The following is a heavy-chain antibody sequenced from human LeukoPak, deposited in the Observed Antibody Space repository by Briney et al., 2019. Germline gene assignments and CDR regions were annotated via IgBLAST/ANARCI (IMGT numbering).Heavy chain of an antibody. CDR1: GFTSSSYG. Sequence: PGRSLRLSCAASGFTSSSYGMHWVRQAPGKGLEWVAVISYDGSNKYYADSVKGRFTISRDNSKNTLYLQMNSLRAEDTAVYYCAKGLGSSLDYWGQGTLVTVSS. CDR2: ISYDGSNK. J-gene: IGHJ4*02. V-gene: IGHV3-30*18. CDR3: AKGLGSSLDY.